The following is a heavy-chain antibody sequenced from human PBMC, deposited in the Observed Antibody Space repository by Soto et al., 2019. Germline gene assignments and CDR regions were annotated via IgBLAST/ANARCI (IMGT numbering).Heavy chain of an antibody. CDR3: ARVLVGATHYYGMDV. V-gene: IGHV4-61*01. J-gene: IGHJ6*02. D-gene: IGHD1-26*01. Sequence: SETLSLTCTVSGGSVSSGSYYWSWIRQPPGKGLEWIGYIYYSGSTNYNPSLKGRVTISVDTSKNQFSLKLSSVTAADTAVYYCARVLVGATHYYGMDVWGQGTTVTVSS. CDR2: IYYSGST. CDR1: GGSVSSGSYY.